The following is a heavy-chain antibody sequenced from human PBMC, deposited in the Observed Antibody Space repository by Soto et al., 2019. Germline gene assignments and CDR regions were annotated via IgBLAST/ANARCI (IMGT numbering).Heavy chain of an antibody. CDR1: GGSISSGGYY. Sequence: QVQLQESGPGLVKPSQTLSLTCSVSGGSISSGGYYWSWIRQHPEKGLEWIGYIYYSGSTNYNPSLESRVIISVDTSSNRLSLDLRSVTAAATAIFYCAGHCASWQWFTYWGQPTLVTVSS. CDR3: AGHCASWQWFTY. CDR2: IYYSGST. V-gene: IGHV4-31*03. D-gene: IGHD3-10*01. J-gene: IGHJ4*02.